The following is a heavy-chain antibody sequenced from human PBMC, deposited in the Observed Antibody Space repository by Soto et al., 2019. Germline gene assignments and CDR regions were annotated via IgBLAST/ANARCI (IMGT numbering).Heavy chain of an antibody. J-gene: IGHJ3*02. Sequence: QVQLVQSGAEVKKPGSSVKVSCKASGGTFSSYAISWVRQAPGQGLEWMGGIIPVFGTANYAQQFQGRVTITADESTSIAYMDLSSLRSEDTAVYYCARDLGGSYYKLVGAFDIWGQGTMVTVSS. CDR2: IIPVFGTA. D-gene: IGHD1-26*01. V-gene: IGHV1-69*01. CDR1: GGTFSSYA. CDR3: ARDLGGSYYKLVGAFDI.